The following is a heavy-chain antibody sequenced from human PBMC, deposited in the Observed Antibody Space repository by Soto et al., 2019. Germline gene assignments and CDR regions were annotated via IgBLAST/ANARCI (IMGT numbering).Heavy chain of an antibody. CDR3: ARGQRYYYDSSGYYLKLYYFDY. CDR1: GGSFSGYY. D-gene: IGHD3-22*01. Sequence: PSETLSLTCAVYGGSFSGYYWSWIRQPPGKGLEWIGEINHSGSTNYNPSFKSRVTISVDTSKNQFSLKLSSVTAADTAVYYCARGQRYYYDSSGYYLKLYYFDYWGQGTLVTVSS. V-gene: IGHV4-34*01. CDR2: INHSGST. J-gene: IGHJ4*02.